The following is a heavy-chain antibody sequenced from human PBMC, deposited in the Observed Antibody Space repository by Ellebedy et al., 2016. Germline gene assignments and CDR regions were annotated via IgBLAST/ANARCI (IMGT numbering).Heavy chain of an antibody. CDR1: GFTFGDYA. Sequence: GESLKISXTASGFTFGDYAMSWFRQAPGKGLEWVGFIRSKAYGGTTEYAASVKGRFTISRDDSKSIAYLQMNSLKTEDTAVYYCTRGGPYGDYPLFDYWGQGTLVTVSS. CDR3: TRGGPYGDYPLFDY. D-gene: IGHD4-17*01. CDR2: IRSKAYGGTT. V-gene: IGHV3-49*03. J-gene: IGHJ4*02.